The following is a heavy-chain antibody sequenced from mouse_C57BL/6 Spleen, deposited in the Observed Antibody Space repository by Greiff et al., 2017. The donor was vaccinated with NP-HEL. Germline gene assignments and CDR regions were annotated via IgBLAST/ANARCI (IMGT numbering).Heavy chain of an antibody. J-gene: IGHJ4*01. CDR2: INPNNGGT. V-gene: IGHV1-22*01. CDR1: GYTFTDYN. CDR3: ASGPYYYGSSYPYYAMDY. Sequence: EVQLQQSGPELVKPGASVKMSCKASGYTFTDYNMHWVKQSHGKSLEWIGYINPNNGGTSYNQKFKGKATLTVNKSSSTAYMELRSLTSEDAAVYYCASGPYYYGSSYPYYAMDYWGQGTSVTVSS. D-gene: IGHD1-1*01.